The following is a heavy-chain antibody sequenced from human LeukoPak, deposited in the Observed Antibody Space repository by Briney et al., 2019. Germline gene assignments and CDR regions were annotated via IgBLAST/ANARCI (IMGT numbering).Heavy chain of an antibody. J-gene: IGHJ5*02. D-gene: IGHD3-9*01. Sequence: PSETLSLTCAVYGGSFSGYYWSWIRRPPGKGREWIVEINHSGSTNYNPSLKSRVTISVDTSKNQFSLKLSSVTAADTAVYYCARDSHYDILRAWFDPWGQGTLVTASS. CDR3: ARDSHYDILRAWFDP. V-gene: IGHV4-34*01. CDR1: GGSFSGYY. CDR2: INHSGST.